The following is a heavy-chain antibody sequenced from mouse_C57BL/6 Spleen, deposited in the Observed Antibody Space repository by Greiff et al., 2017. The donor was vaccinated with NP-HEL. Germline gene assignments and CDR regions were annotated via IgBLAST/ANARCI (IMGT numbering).Heavy chain of an antibody. Sequence: VQLQQPGAELVRPGTSVKLSCKASGYTFTSYWMHWVKQRPGQGLEWIGVIDPSDSYTNYNQKFKGKATLTVDTSSSTAYMQRSSRTSEDSAVDYCARPDGYSFAYWGQGTLVTVSA. CDR2: IDPSDSYT. D-gene: IGHD2-3*01. J-gene: IGHJ3*01. V-gene: IGHV1-59*01. CDR1: GYTFTSYW. CDR3: ARPDGYSFAY.